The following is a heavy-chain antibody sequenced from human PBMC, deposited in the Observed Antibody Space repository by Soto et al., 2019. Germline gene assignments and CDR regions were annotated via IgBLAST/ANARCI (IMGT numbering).Heavy chain of an antibody. CDR1: GYTFTSYG. J-gene: IGHJ4*02. V-gene: IGHV1-18*01. D-gene: IGHD3-22*01. CDR3: ARDSPPRYYDSSGYCFDY. CDR2: ISAYNGNT. Sequence: ASVKVSCKASGYTFTSYGISWVRQAPGQGLEWMGWISAYNGNTNHAQKLQGRVTMTTDTSTSTAYMELRSLRSDDTAVYYCARDSPPRYYDSSGYCFDYWGQGTLVTVSS.